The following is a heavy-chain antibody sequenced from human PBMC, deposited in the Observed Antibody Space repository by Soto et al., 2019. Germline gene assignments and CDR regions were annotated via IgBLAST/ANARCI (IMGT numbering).Heavy chain of an antibody. CDR3: AKKVNSGPGSQYFDY. D-gene: IGHD3-10*01. CDR2: FRTGGDDGTT. V-gene: IGHV3-23*01. CDR1: GFTFSSYS. Sequence: VQLLESGGGLVQPGGSLRLSCAASGFTFSSYSMSWVRQAPGKGLEWVSGFRTGGDDGTTYYADSVKGRFTISRDNSKNTLLLQMNSLRAEDTAIYYCAKKVNSGPGSQYFDYWGQGTLVTVSS. J-gene: IGHJ4*02.